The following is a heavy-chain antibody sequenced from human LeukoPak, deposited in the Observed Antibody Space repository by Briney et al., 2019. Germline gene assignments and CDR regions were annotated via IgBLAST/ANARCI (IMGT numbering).Heavy chain of an antibody. CDR3: ARDEVACSSTNCYFVY. V-gene: IGHV3-9*01. CDR1: GFTFDDYA. D-gene: IGHD2-2*01. CDR2: ISWNSGSI. J-gene: IGHJ4*02. Sequence: PGRSLRLSCAASGFTFDDYAMHWVRQAPGKGLEWVSGISWNSGSIGYADSVKGRFTISRDNAKNSLYLQVNSLRAEDTAVYYCARDEVACSSTNCYFVYWGQGTLVTVSS.